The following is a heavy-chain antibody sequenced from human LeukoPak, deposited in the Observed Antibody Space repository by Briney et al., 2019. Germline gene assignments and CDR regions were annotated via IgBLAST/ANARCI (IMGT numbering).Heavy chain of an antibody. J-gene: IGHJ4*02. V-gene: IGHV3-20*04. CDR3: ARGGYSYGAPYYFDY. CDR2: INWNGDST. CDR1: GFTFDDYG. Sequence: LAGGSLRLSCAASGFTFDDYGMSWVRQAPGKGLEWVSGINWNGDSTGYADSVKGRLTIFRDNAKSSLFLQMNSLRAEDTAFYSCARGGYSYGAPYYFDYWGQGTLVTVSS. D-gene: IGHD5-18*01.